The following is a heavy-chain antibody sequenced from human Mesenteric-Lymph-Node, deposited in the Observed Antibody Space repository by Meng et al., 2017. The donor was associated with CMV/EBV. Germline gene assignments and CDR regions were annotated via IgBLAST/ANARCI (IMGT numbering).Heavy chain of an antibody. CDR1: GFTFNSHW. D-gene: IGHD6-19*01. V-gene: IGHV3-74*01. CDR3: ARDLGRVAGTYDY. Sequence: GESLKISCVASGFTFNSHWIHWVRQTPGKGLVWVSRIRSDGNYATYADSVKGRFTISRDNAKNTVYLEMNSLRAEDTAMYYCARDLGRVAGTYDYWGQGTLVTVSS. J-gene: IGHJ4*02. CDR2: IRSDGNYA.